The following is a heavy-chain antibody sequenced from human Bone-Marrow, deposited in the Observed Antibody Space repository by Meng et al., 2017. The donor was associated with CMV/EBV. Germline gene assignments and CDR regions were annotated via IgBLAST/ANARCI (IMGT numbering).Heavy chain of an antibody. CDR1: GGSVSSGSYY. J-gene: IGHJ6*02. D-gene: IGHD3-3*01. V-gene: IGHV4-61*01. Sequence: SETLSLTCTVSGGSVSSGSYYWSWIRQPPGKGLEWSGYIYYSGSTNSNPSLKSRVTISVDTSKNQFSLKLSSVTAADTAVYYCARGSVLRFLEWLLSLWDYGMDVWGQGTTVTVSS. CDR2: IYYSGST. CDR3: ARGSVLRFLEWLLSLWDYGMDV.